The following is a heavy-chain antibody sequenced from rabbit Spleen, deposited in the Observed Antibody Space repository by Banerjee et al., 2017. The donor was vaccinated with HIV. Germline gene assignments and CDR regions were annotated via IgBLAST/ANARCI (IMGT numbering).Heavy chain of an antibody. CDR3: ARDLVGVIGWNFYL. CDR1: GVSLNDKDV. CDR2: INIGSGNS. D-gene: IGHD1-1*01. V-gene: IGHV1S40*01. J-gene: IGHJ4*01. Sequence: QSLEESGGGLVKPEGSLTLTCTASGVSLNDKDVMCWVRQAPGKGLEWIACINIGSGNSDYASWAKGRFTISKTSSTTVTLQMTSLTAADTATYFCARDLVGVIGWNFYLWGQGTLVTVS.